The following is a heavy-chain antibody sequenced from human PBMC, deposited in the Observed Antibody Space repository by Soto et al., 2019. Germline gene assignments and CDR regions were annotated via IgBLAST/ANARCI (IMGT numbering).Heavy chain of an antibody. D-gene: IGHD3-9*01. Sequence: ASVKVSCKASGYTFTSYGISWVRQAPGQGLEWMGWISAYNGNTNYAQKLQGRVTMTTDTSTSTAYMELRSLRSDDTAVYYCARTSLTYFDWSSEGYYYGMDVWGQGTTVTV. CDR1: GYTFTSYG. V-gene: IGHV1-18*01. J-gene: IGHJ6*02. CDR3: ARTSLTYFDWSSEGYYYGMDV. CDR2: ISAYNGNT.